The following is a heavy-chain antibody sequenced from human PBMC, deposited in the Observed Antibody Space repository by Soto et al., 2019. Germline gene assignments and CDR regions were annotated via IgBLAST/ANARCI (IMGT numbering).Heavy chain of an antibody. J-gene: IGHJ4*02. D-gene: IGHD2-15*01. CDR2: ITSSATNT. CDR3: AKAGGDCSGGTCYSGQADY. Sequence: GGSLRLSCAASGFDFSTYAMSWIRQAPGKGLEWVSSITSSATNTYYADSVKGRFTISRDNSRNTLYLQMNSLRADDMALYYCAKAGGDCSGGTCYSGQADYWGQGTLVTVSS. V-gene: IGHV3-23*01. CDR1: GFDFSTYA.